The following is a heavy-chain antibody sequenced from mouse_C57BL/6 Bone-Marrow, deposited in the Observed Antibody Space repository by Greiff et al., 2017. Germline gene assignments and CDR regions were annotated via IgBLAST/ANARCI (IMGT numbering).Heavy chain of an antibody. Sequence: QVQLQQPGAELVRPGSSVKLSCKASGYTFTSYWMHWVKQRPIQGLEWIGNIDPSDSDTHYNQKFKDKATLTVDKSSSTAYMQLSSLTSEDSAVYYCARPLYYYGSSYDYWGQGTTLTVSS. CDR3: ARPLYYYGSSYDY. J-gene: IGHJ2*01. CDR1: GYTFTSYW. CDR2: IDPSDSDT. D-gene: IGHD1-1*01. V-gene: IGHV1-52*01.